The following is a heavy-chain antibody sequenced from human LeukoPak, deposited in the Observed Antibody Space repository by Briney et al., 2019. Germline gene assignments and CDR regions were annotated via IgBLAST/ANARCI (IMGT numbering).Heavy chain of an antibody. CDR2: IYYSGST. Sequence: SETLSLTCTVSGGSISSSSYYWGWIRQPPGKGLEWIGSIYYSGSTYYNPSLKSRVTISIDTSKNQFSLRLSSVTAADTAVYYCARAVGSGSFQTYYYYMDVWGKGTTVTISS. D-gene: IGHD3-10*01. CDR3: ARAVGSGSFQTYYYYMDV. CDR1: GGSISSSSYY. J-gene: IGHJ6*03. V-gene: IGHV4-39*07.